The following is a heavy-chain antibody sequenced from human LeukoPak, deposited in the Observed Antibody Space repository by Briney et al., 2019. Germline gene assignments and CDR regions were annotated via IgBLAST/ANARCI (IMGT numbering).Heavy chain of an antibody. V-gene: IGHV1-69*06. D-gene: IGHD4-17*01. Sequence: GASVKVSCKASGGTFSSYTITWVRQAPGQGLEWMGGLIPIFGTANYAQKFQGRLTISADKSTSTAYMELSSLRSEDTAVYYCARAPDYAYYFDYWGQGTLVTVSS. CDR1: GGTFSSYT. J-gene: IGHJ4*02. CDR2: LIPIFGTA. CDR3: ARAPDYAYYFDY.